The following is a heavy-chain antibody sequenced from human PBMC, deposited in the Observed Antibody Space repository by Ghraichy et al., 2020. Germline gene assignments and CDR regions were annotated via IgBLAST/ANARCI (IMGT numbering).Heavy chain of an antibody. Sequence: GGSLRLSCAASGFTFNSYDMHWVRQAPGKGLEWVSSITTSSTDKYYADSVKGRFTISRDNAKRSLFLQMNSLRAEYTAVYYCARDISSSDYLWGQGTLVTVSS. D-gene: IGHD3-16*01. CDR3: ARDISSSDYL. CDR1: GFTFNSYD. CDR2: ITTSSTDK. J-gene: IGHJ4*02. V-gene: IGHV3-21*01.